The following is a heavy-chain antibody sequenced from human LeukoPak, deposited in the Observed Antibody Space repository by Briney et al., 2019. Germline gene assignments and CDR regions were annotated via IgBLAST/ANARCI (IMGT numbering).Heavy chain of an antibody. CDR2: INPNSGGT. V-gene: IGHV1-2*02. J-gene: IGHJ4*02. CDR1: GYTFTGYY. D-gene: IGHD6-19*01. CDR3: AREVGQWLVHIDY. Sequence: ASVEVSCKASGYTFTGYYMHWVRQAPGQGLEWMGWINPNSGGTNYAQKFQGRVTMTRDTSISTAYMELSRLRSDDTAVYYCAREVGQWLVHIDYWGQGTLVTVSS.